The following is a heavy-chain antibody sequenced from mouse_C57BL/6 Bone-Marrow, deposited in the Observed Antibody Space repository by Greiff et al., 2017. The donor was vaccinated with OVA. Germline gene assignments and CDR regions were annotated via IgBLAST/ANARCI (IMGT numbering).Heavy chain of an antibody. J-gene: IGHJ3*01. CDR3: ARDYDYDGAWFAY. D-gene: IGHD2-4*01. V-gene: IGHV1-85*01. CDR1: GYPFTSYD. CDR2: LYPRDGST. Sequence: VQLQESGPELVKPGASVKLSCKASGYPFTSYDINWVKQRPGQGLEWIGWLYPRDGSTKYNEKFKGKATLTVDTSSSTADMELHSLTSEDSAVYFCARDYDYDGAWFAYWGQGTLVTVSA.